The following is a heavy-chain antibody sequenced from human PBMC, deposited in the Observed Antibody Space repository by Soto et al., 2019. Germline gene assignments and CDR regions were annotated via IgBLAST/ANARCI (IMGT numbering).Heavy chain of an antibody. CDR3: ARRESQGPIDY. J-gene: IGHJ4*02. D-gene: IGHD1-26*01. CDR1: GYSISSSNW. V-gene: IGHV4-28*01. Sequence: QVQLQESGPGLVKPSDPLSLTCAVSGYSISSSNWWGWIRQPPGKGLEWIGYIYYSGTTYYNPSLTSRVTMSVDTSKNQFSLKLTSVTAVDTAVYDCARRESQGPIDYWGQGTLVTVSS. CDR2: IYYSGTT.